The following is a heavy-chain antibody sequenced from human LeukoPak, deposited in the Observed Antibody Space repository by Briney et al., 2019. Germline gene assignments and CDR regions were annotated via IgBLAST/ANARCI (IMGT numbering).Heavy chain of an antibody. CDR2: IYYGGST. V-gene: IGHV4-39*01. CDR1: GGSISSSDYY. CDR3: ARGTRRSYGMDV. J-gene: IGHJ6*02. Sequence: SETLSLTCTVSGGSISSSDYYWGWIRQPPGKGLEWIGSIYYGGSTYYNPSLKSRVTISVDTSMNQFSLKLSFVTTADTAVYYCARGTRRSYGMDVWGQGTTVTVSS. D-gene: IGHD1-14*01.